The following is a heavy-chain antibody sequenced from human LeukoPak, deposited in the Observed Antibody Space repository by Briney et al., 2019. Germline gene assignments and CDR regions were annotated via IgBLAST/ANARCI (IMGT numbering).Heavy chain of an antibody. V-gene: IGHV3-23*01. CDR3: AKAYYYDSSGYYPLGY. Sequence: LSGGSLRLSCAASGFTFSSYAMGWVRQAPGKGLEWVSAISGSGGSTYYADSVKGRFTISRDNSKNTLYLQMNSLRAEDTAVYYCAKAYYYDSSGYYPLGYWGQGTLVNVSS. CDR2: ISGSGGST. D-gene: IGHD3-22*01. J-gene: IGHJ4*02. CDR1: GFTFSSYA.